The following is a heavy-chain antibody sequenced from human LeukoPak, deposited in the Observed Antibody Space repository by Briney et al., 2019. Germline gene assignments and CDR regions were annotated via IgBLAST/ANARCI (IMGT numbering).Heavy chain of an antibody. J-gene: IGHJ5*02. CDR2: IYPADSDT. CDR1: GYFFPNFW. Sequence: LGESLKISCKTSGYFFPNFWTGWVRQVPGKGPEWIGIIYPADSDTKYSPSFQGRVTISADRSTSTAYLHWSNLEASDSAIYYYARHGQWLRSDFFDHWGQGTVVTVSS. V-gene: IGHV5-51*01. D-gene: IGHD5-12*01. CDR3: ARHGQWLRSDFFDH.